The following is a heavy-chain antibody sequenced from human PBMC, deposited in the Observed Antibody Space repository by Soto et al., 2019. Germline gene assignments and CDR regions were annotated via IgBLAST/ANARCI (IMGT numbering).Heavy chain of an antibody. CDR2: IIPVFDTA. J-gene: IGHJ3*02. CDR3: ARGSGADAFDI. V-gene: IGHV1-69*06. CDR1: GGTFN. Sequence: QVQLVQSGAEVKKPGSSVKVSCKVSGGTFNIRWVRQAPGQGLEWMGGIIPVFDTANYARKFQGRVVISADRATNIVCMEMMSLRLEDTAVEYCARGSGADAFDIWGQGTMVTVSS. D-gene: IGHD7-27*01.